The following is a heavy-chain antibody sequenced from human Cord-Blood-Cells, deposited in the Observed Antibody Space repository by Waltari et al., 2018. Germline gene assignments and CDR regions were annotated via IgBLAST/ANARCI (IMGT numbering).Heavy chain of an antibody. CDR2: ISSSSSYI. CDR3: ARYSSSWYAFDI. Sequence: EVQLVESGGGLVKPGGSLRLSCAASGFTFSSYSMNWVRQAPGKGLWWVSSISSSSSYIYYADSGKGRFTIARDNAKNSLYLQMNSLRAEDTAVYYCARYSSSWYAFDIWGQGTMVTVSS. D-gene: IGHD6-13*01. J-gene: IGHJ3*02. CDR1: GFTFSSYS. V-gene: IGHV3-21*01.